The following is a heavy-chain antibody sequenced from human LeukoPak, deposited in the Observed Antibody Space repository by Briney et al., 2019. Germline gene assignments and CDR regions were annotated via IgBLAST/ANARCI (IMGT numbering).Heavy chain of an antibody. CDR1: GYTFTGYS. J-gene: IGHJ3*02. CDR3: ARNGYTYGNDAFNI. Sequence: ASMKVSCKASGYTFTGYSIHWLRQAPGQGLEWMGWINPNRGGTNYALRFQGRVTMTRDTSTSTAYMELSRLRSDDTAVYYCARNGYTYGNDAFNIWGQGTMVTVSS. V-gene: IGHV1-2*02. D-gene: IGHD5-18*01. CDR2: INPNRGGT.